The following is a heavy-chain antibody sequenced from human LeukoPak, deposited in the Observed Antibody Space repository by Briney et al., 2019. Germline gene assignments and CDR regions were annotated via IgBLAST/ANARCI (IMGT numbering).Heavy chain of an antibody. CDR3: ARGGYSSGWGY. D-gene: IGHD6-19*01. CDR2: ITSSTTTI. Sequence: GGSLRLSCADSGFTFSSYSMNWVRQAPGKGLEWVSYITSSTTTIYYADSVKGRFTISRDNAKNSLYLQMNSLRAEDTAVYYCARGGYSSGWGYWGQGTLVTVSS. V-gene: IGHV3-48*01. CDR1: GFTFSSYS. J-gene: IGHJ4*02.